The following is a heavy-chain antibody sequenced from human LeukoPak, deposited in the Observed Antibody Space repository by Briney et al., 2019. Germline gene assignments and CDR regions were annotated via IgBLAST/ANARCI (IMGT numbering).Heavy chain of an antibody. CDR2: IYYSGST. V-gene: IGHV4-59*01. CDR3: ARGSQGGSYELDY. CDR1: GDSISGYY. Sequence: PSETLSLTCTVSGDSISGYYWSWIRQPPGKGLEWIGYIYYSGSTNYNPSLKSRVTISVDTSKNQFSLKLSSVTAADTAVYYCARGSQGGSYELDYWGQGTLVTVSS. D-gene: IGHD1-26*01. J-gene: IGHJ4*02.